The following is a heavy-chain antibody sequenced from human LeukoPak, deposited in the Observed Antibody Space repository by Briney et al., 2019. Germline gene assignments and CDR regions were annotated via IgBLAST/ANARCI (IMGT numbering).Heavy chain of an antibody. J-gene: IGHJ3*02. V-gene: IGHV3-23*01. CDR3: AKDRGELLPMYAFDI. CDR2: ISGSGGST. D-gene: IGHD1-26*01. Sequence: GGSLRLSCAASGFTFSSYAMSWIRQAPGKGLELVSAISGSGGSTYYADSVKGRFTISRDNSKNTLYLQMNSLRAEDTAVYYCAKDRGELLPMYAFDIWGQGTMVTVSS. CDR1: GFTFSSYA.